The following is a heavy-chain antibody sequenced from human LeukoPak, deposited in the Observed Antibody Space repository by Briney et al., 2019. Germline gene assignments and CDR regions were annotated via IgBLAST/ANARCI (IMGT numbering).Heavy chain of an antibody. CDR2: INHSGST. D-gene: IGHD6-19*01. V-gene: IGHV4-34*01. J-gene: IGHJ4*02. Sequence: PSETLSLTCAVYGGSFSGYYWSWIRQPPGKGLEWIGEINHSGSTNYNPSLKSRVTISVDTSKSQFSLKLSSVTAADTAVYYCARRNTYSSGCAYWGQGTLVTVSS. CDR3: ARRNTYSSGCAY. CDR1: GGSFSGYY.